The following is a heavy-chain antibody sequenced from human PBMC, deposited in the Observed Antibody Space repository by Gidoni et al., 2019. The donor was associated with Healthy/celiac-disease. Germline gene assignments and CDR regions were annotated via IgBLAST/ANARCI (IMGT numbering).Heavy chain of an antibody. CDR3: ARDDYDSSGHPRGIDY. J-gene: IGHJ4*02. D-gene: IGHD3-22*01. CDR2: IYTSGST. CDR1: GGSISSYY. V-gene: IGHV4-4*07. Sequence: QVQLQESGPGLVKPSETLSLTCTVSGGSISSYYWSWIRQPAGKGLEWIGRIYTSGSTTYNPSLKSRVTMSVDTSKNQFSLKLSSVTAADTAVYYCARDDYDSSGHPRGIDYWGQGTLVTVSS.